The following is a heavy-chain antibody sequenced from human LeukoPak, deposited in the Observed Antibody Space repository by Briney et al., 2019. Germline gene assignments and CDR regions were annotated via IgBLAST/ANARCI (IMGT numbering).Heavy chain of an antibody. V-gene: IGHV5-51*01. J-gene: IGHJ4*02. CDR1: GYSFTSYW. Sequence: PGESLKISCKGSGYSFTSYWIAWVRQMPGKGLEWMGIIYPDDSDTRYSPSFQGQVTISADKSISVAYLQWSSLKASDTAMDYCARHEGYSNSVFDNWGQGTLVTVSS. CDR3: ARHEGYSNSVFDN. D-gene: IGHD6-13*01. CDR2: IYPDDSDT.